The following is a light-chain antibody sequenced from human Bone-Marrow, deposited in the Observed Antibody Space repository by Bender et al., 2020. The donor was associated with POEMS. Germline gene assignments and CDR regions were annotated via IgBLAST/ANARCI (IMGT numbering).Light chain of an antibody. CDR2: EAS. Sequence: QSALTQPASVSGSPGQWITIPCTGTSSDVGKYNLVSWHQQHPGKAPKVIIYEASERPSGVSNRFSGSKSGNTASLTISGLQAEDEADYYCCSYADNSVWVFGGGTKLTVL. CDR1: SSDVGKYNL. CDR3: CSYADNSVWV. J-gene: IGLJ3*02. V-gene: IGLV2-23*01.